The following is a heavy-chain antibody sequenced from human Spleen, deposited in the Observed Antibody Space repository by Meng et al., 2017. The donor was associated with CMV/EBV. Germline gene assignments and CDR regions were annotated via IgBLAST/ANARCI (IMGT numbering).Heavy chain of an antibody. J-gene: IGHJ3*02. CDR3: ARDKEGLQDAFDI. V-gene: IGHV4-39*02. Sequence: ESLKISCPVSGGSISSSSYFWGWIRQPPGKGLEWIGTIHYSGSTSYNPSLKSRVSISVDTSMNQFSLKLSSVTAADTAVYYCARDKEGLQDAFDIWGQGTMVTVSS. CDR2: IHYSGST. CDR1: GGSISSSSYF. D-gene: IGHD4-11*01.